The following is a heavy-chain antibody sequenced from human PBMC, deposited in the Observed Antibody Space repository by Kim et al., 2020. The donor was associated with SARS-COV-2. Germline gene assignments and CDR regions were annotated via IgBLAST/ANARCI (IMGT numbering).Heavy chain of an antibody. D-gene: IGHD4-17*01. J-gene: IGHJ4*02. CDR1: GFTFSSYA. CDR3: AKGGTVSRFDY. CDR2: ISGSGGST. V-gene: IGHV3-23*01. Sequence: GGSLRLSCAASGFTFSSYAMSWVRQAPGKGLEWVSAISGSGGSTYYADSVKGRFTISRDNSKNTLHLQMNSLRAEATAVYYCAKGGTVSRFDYWGQGTLVTVSS.